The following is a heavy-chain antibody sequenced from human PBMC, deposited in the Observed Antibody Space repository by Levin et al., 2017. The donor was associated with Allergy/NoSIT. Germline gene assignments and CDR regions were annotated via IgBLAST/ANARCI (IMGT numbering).Heavy chain of an antibody. CDR2: INPKSADA. J-gene: IGHJ4*02. Sequence: ASVKVSCKASGYTFIDYYIHWVRQAPGQGLEWMGHINPKSADAHFAQKFQGRVIMTRDTSITSAYLELTGLTSDDTAVYYCAREGMTLGNYDKSYDYWGQGTLVTVSS. CDR1: GYTFIDYY. CDR3: AREGMTLGNYDKSYDY. D-gene: IGHD3-10*01. V-gene: IGHV1-2*06.